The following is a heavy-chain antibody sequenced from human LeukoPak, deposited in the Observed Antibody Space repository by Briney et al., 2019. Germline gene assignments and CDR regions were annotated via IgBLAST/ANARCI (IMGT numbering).Heavy chain of an antibody. J-gene: IGHJ3*02. CDR1: GGSISSYY. V-gene: IGHV4-59*08. D-gene: IGHD3-22*01. CDR3: ARHGALSAGSGYYYWSAFDI. Sequence: SSETLSLTCTVSGGSISSYYWSWMRQPPGKGLEWIGYIYYSGSTNYNPSLKSRVTISVDTSKKQFSLNLSSVTAADTVVYFCARHGALSAGSGYYYWSAFDIWGQGTMVTVSS. CDR2: IYYSGST.